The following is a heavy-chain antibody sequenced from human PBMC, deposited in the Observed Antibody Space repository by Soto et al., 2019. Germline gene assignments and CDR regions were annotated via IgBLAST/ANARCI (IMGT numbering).Heavy chain of an antibody. V-gene: IGHV1-3*01. CDR3: ARVEATGTTGDRGPIDY. D-gene: IGHD1-1*01. CDR2: INAGNGNT. J-gene: IGHJ4*02. Sequence: ASVKVSCKASGYTFTSYAMHWVRQAPGQRLEWMGWINAGNGNTKYSQKFQGRVTITRDTSASTAYMELSSLRSEDTAVYYCARVEATGTTGDRGPIDYWGQGTLVTVSS. CDR1: GYTFTSYA.